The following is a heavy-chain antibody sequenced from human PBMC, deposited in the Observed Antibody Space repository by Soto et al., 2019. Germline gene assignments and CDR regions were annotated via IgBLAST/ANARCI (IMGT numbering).Heavy chain of an antibody. V-gene: IGHV3-48*02. CDR2: ISSRSYTI. Sequence: EVQLVESGGGLVQPGGSLRLSCAASGFTFSTYSMNWVRQAPGKGLEWVSYISSRSYTIYYVDSVKGPFTISRDNAKNSLYLQMNSLRDEDTAVYYCARGGSSSDNGMDVWGQGTTVTVSS. J-gene: IGHJ6*02. CDR3: ARGGSSSDNGMDV. D-gene: IGHD6-6*01. CDR1: GFTFSTYS.